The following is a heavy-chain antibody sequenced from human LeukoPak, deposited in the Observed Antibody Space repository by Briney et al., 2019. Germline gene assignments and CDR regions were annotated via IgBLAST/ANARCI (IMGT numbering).Heavy chain of an antibody. CDR2: IYHSGST. J-gene: IGHJ3*02. CDR3: ASHNYYYDSSGYYVPTAFDI. CDR1: GGSFSNHY. Sequence: SETLSLTCAVYGGSFSNHYWSWFRQPPGKGLEWIGYIYHSGSTNYNPFLKSRVTISVDTSQNQFYLKLSSVTAADTAVYYCASHNYYYDSSGYYVPTAFDIWGQGTMVTVSS. D-gene: IGHD3-22*01. V-gene: IGHV4-59*08.